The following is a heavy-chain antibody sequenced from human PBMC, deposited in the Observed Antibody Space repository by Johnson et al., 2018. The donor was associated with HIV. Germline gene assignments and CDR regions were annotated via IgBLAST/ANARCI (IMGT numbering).Heavy chain of an antibody. CDR2: ISYDGSNK. D-gene: IGHD5-24*01. CDR3: AKGGVGRDGNRDAFDI. CDR1: GFTFSSYG. Sequence: VQLVESGGGVVQPGRSLRLSCAASGFTFSSYGMHWVRQAPGKGLEWVAVISYDGSNKYYADSVKGRFTISRDNPKNTLYLQMNSLRREDTAVYYCAKGGVGRDGNRDAFDIWGQGTMVTVSS. V-gene: IGHV3-30*18. J-gene: IGHJ3*02.